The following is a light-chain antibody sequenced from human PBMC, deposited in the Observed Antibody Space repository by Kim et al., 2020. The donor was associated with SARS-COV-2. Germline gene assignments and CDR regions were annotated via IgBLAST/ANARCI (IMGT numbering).Light chain of an antibody. Sequence: LSLSPGERATLSCRASQRVSSSYLAWYQQKPGQAPRLLISGTSRRATGIPDRFSGSGSETYFTLTISRLEAEDFAMYYCQQYGTSFGQGTKVDIK. V-gene: IGKV3-20*01. J-gene: IGKJ1*01. CDR2: GTS. CDR3: QQYGTS. CDR1: QRVSSSY.